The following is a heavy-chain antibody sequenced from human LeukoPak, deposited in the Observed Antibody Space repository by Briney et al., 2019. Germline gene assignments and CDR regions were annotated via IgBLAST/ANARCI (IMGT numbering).Heavy chain of an antibody. CDR1: GFTFNTYT. CDR3: ARAYYDILTGYNPYFDY. D-gene: IGHD3-9*01. V-gene: IGHV3-21*01. J-gene: IGHJ4*02. CDR2: ITASSTAI. Sequence: GGSLRLSCAASGFTFNTYTMNWVRQAPGKGLEWVSSITASSTAIYSADSVKGRFTISRDNAKNFLYLQMNSLRAEDTAVYYCARAYYDILTGYNPYFDYWGQGILVTVSS.